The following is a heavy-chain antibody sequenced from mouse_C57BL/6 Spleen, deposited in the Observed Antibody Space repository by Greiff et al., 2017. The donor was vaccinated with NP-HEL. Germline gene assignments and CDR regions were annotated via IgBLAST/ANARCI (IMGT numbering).Heavy chain of an antibody. CDR2: IDPEDGDT. D-gene: IGHD2-4*01. CDR1: GFNIKDYY. V-gene: IGHV14-2*01. CDR3: ARSSYDYDDLDY. J-gene: IGHJ2*01. Sequence: VQLQQSGAELVKPGASVKLSCTASGFNIKDYYMHWVKQRPEQGLEWIGRIDPEDGDTKYVPKFQGKATITADTSSNTAYLQLSSLTSEDTAVYYCARSSYDYDDLDYWGQGTTLTVSS.